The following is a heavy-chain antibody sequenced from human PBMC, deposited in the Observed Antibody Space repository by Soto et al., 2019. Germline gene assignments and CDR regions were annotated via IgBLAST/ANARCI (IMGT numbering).Heavy chain of an antibody. J-gene: IGHJ3*02. CDR1: GFTFSSYS. Sequence: GSLRLSCAASGFTFSSYSMNWVRQAPGKGLEWVSSISSSSSYIYYADSVKGRFTISRDNAKNSLYLQMNSLRAEDTAVYYCARDLDNWNPHDAFDIWGQGTMVTVSS. V-gene: IGHV3-21*01. CDR3: ARDLDNWNPHDAFDI. D-gene: IGHD1-20*01. CDR2: ISSSSSYI.